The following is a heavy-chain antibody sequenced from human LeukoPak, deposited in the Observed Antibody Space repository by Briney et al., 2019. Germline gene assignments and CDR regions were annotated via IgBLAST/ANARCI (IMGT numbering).Heavy chain of an antibody. D-gene: IGHD4-17*01. Sequence: GGSLRLSCAASGFTFSYYGMHWVRQAPGKGLEWVAFIRYDGNDKFYSESVKGRFTISRDDSKNTAYLQMNSLKTEDTAVYYCTRHAPGWTTGEGDAFDIWGQGTMVTVSS. CDR3: TRHAPGWTTGEGDAFDI. J-gene: IGHJ3*02. CDR1: GFTFSYYG. V-gene: IGHV3-30*02. CDR2: IRYDGNDK.